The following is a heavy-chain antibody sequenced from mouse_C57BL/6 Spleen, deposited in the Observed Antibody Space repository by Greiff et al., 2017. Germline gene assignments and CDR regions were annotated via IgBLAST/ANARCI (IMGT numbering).Heavy chain of an antibody. CDR1: GYAFSSSW. CDR2: IYPGDGDT. Sequence: QVQLKESGPELVKPGASVKISCKASGYAFSSSWMNWVKQRPGKGLEWIGRIYPGDGDTNYNGKFKGKATLTADKSSSTAYMQLSSLTSEDSAVYFCARRPYYYGLFDYWGPGTTLTVSS. V-gene: IGHV1-82*01. J-gene: IGHJ2*01. D-gene: IGHD1-1*01. CDR3: ARRPYYYGLFDY.